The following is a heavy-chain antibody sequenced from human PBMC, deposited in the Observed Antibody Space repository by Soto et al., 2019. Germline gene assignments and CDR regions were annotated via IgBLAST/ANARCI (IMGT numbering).Heavy chain of an antibody. D-gene: IGHD2-8*01. CDR3: ARICPNGVCFDY. CDR1: GYTFTSYH. Sequence: QVHVVQSGAEVKKPGASVKVSCKSSGYTFTSYHIHWVRQATGQGLEWVGWMNPNSGDTGYAQKFQDRVTMTRNTAIRKAYMELSSLRSDDTAVYYCARICPNGVCFDYWGQGTLVTVSS. V-gene: IGHV1-8*01. J-gene: IGHJ4*02. CDR2: MNPNSGDT.